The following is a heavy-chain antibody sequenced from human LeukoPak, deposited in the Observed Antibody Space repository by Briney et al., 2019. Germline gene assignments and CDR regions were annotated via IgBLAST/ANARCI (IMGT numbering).Heavy chain of an antibody. CDR1: GGSISSGSYY. D-gene: IGHD6-13*01. CDR2: IYTSGST. J-gene: IGHJ4*02. V-gene: IGHV4-61*09. Sequence: SETLSLTCTVSGGSISSGSYYWSWIRQPAEKGLEWIGHIYTSGSTNYNPSLRSRVTISVDTSKDQFSLKLTSVTAADTAVYYCARARDSSSWYGFDYWGQGTLVTVSS. CDR3: ARARDSSSWYGFDY.